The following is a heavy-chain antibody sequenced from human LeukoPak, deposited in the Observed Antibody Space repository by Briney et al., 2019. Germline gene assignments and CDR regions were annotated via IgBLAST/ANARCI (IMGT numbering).Heavy chain of an antibody. Sequence: GGSLRLSCAASGFTFNTYAMSWVRQAPGKGLEWVSAIRGSGGGTYYADSVKGRFTISRDNSKNTLYLQMNSLRDEDTALYYCAKAGIGVVGYFDYWGQGTLVTVSS. D-gene: IGHD6-19*01. J-gene: IGHJ4*02. CDR3: AKAGIGVVGYFDY. V-gene: IGHV3-23*01. CDR2: IRGSGGGT. CDR1: GFTFNTYA.